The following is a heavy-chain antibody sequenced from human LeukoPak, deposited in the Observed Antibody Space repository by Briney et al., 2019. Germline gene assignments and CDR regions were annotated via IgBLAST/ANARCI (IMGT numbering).Heavy chain of an antibody. CDR2: IDPSDSYT. Sequence: GESLKISCKGSGYSFTSYWISWVRQMSGKGLEWMGRIDPSDSYTNYSPSFQGHVTISADKSISTAYLQWSSLKASDTAMYYCARQQGAPPDYWGQGTLVTVSS. D-gene: IGHD1-26*01. CDR3: ARQQGAPPDY. J-gene: IGHJ4*02. CDR1: GYSFTSYW. V-gene: IGHV5-10-1*01.